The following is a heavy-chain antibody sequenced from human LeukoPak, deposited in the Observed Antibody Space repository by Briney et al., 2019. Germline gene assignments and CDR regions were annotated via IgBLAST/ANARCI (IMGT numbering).Heavy chain of an antibody. Sequence: PGGSLRLSCAASGFTFSIYWMSWVRQAPGKGLEWVASIKEDGGEIHYVDSVKGRFTISRDNAKNSLYLQMNSLRAEDTAVYYCDTYSAFDIWGHGTMVTVSS. CDR2: IKEDGGEI. J-gene: IGHJ3*02. D-gene: IGHD2-21*01. V-gene: IGHV3-7*02. CDR3: DTYSAFDI. CDR1: GFTFSIYW.